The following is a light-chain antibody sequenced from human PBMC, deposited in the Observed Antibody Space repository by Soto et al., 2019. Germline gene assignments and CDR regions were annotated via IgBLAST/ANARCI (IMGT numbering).Light chain of an antibody. Sequence: ETVMTQSPGTLSVAPGERATLSCRASLTVSRNLAWYQQKPGQAPRLLIYGASTRATGIPVRFSGSGAGTEFTLTISSLQTEDSAIYYCQQYMNWPPWTCGQGTRVELK. CDR1: LTVSRN. CDR2: GAS. CDR3: QQYMNWPPWT. V-gene: IGKV3-15*01. J-gene: IGKJ1*01.